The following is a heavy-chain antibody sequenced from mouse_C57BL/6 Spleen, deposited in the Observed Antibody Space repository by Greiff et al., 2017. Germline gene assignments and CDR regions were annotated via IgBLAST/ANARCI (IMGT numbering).Heavy chain of an antibody. J-gene: IGHJ2*01. CDR3: TRRDGYPFDY. V-gene: IGHV14-1*01. CDR1: GFNFNDYY. Sequence: EVQLQQSGAELVRPGASVKLSCTASGFNFNDYYMHWVKQRPEQGLEWIGRIDPEDGDTEYAPKFQGKATMTADTSSNTAYLQLSSLTSEDTAVYYCTRRDGYPFDYWGQGTTLTVSS. D-gene: IGHD2-3*01. CDR2: IDPEDGDT.